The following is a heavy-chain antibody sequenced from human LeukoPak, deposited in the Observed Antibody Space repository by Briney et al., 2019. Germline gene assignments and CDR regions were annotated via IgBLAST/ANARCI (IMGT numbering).Heavy chain of an antibody. D-gene: IGHD3-10*01. CDR1: GYSFTSYW. CDR2: LYPGDSDT. Sequence: GESLKICCKSSGYSFTSYWICWVSQSPGKGLELLRILYPGDSDTRYSPPFQGQVTISADKSISTAYLQWSSLQASDTAIYYCARGYYGSSGFDYWGQGTLVTVSS. V-gene: IGHV5-51*01. J-gene: IGHJ4*02. CDR3: ARGYYGSSGFDY.